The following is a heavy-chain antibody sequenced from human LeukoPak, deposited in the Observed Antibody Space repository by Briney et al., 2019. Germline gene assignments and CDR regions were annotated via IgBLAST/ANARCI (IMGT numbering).Heavy chain of an antibody. J-gene: IGHJ1*01. D-gene: IGHD6-19*01. Sequence: SETLSLTCAVYGGSFSGYYWSWIRQPPGKGLEWIGEINHSGSTNYNPSLKSRVTILVDTSKNQFSLKLSSVTAADTAVYYCARVWYSSGWSREGYFQHWGQGTLVTVSS. CDR3: ARVWYSSGWSREGYFQH. CDR1: GGSFSGYY. CDR2: INHSGST. V-gene: IGHV4-34*01.